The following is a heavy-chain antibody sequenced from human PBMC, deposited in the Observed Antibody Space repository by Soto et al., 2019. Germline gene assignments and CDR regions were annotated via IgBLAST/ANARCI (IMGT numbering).Heavy chain of an antibody. J-gene: IGHJ4*02. CDR2: ISAYNGNT. Sequence: ASVKVSCKASGYTFTSYGISWVRQAPGQGLEWMGWISAYNGNTNYAQKLQGRVTMTTDTSTSTAYMELRSLRSDDTAVYYCARDGQITIFGVVMGSFDYWGQGTLVTVS. CDR1: GYTFTSYG. V-gene: IGHV1-18*01. D-gene: IGHD3-3*01. CDR3: ARDGQITIFGVVMGSFDY.